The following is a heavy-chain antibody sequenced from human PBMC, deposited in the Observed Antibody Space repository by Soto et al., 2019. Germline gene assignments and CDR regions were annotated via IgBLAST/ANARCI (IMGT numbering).Heavy chain of an antibody. D-gene: IGHD2-21*01. CDR1: GFTFSSYA. V-gene: IGHV3-23*01. CDR2: ISGSGGST. Sequence: GGSLRLSCAASGFTFSSYAMSWVRQAPGKGLEWVSAISGSGGSTYYADSVKGRFTISRDNSKNTLYLQMNSLRAEDTAVYYCARGGGLQRGTWFDPWGQGTLVTVSS. J-gene: IGHJ5*02. CDR3: ARGGGLQRGTWFDP.